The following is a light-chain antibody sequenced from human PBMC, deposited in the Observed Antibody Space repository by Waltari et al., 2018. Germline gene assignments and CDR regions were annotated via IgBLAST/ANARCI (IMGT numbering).Light chain of an antibody. CDR3: QQYSSSPYT. Sequence: EIVLTQSPGTLSLSPGERATLSCRASQSVSSSYLALYQQKPGQAPRLLIYGASSRATGIPDRFSGSGSGTDFTLTISRLEPEDFAVYYCQQYSSSPYTFGQGTKLEIK. V-gene: IGKV3-20*01. CDR2: GAS. CDR1: QSVSSSY. J-gene: IGKJ2*01.